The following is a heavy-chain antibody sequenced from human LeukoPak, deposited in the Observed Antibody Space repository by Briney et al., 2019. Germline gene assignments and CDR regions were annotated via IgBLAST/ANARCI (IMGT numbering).Heavy chain of an antibody. CDR3: ASTLYYYDSSGYNY. Sequence: PSETLSLTCTVSGGSISSSSYYWGWIRQPPGKGLEWIGSIYYSGSTYYNPSLKSRVTISVDTSKNQFSLKLSSVTAADTAVYYCASTLYYYDSSGYNYWGQETLVTVSS. CDR2: IYYSGST. CDR1: GGSISSSSYY. J-gene: IGHJ4*02. V-gene: IGHV4-39*01. D-gene: IGHD3-22*01.